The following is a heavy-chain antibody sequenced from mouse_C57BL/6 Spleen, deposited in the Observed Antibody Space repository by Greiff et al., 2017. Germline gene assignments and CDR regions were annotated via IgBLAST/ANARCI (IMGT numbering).Heavy chain of an antibody. D-gene: IGHD1-1*01. J-gene: IGHJ2*01. CDR1: GFTFSSYG. CDR3: ARQGYYGSSSSYFDY. Sequence: EVQRVESGGDLVKPGGSLKLSCAASGFTFSSYGMSWVRQTPDKRLEWVATISSGGSYTYYPDSVKGRFTISRDNAKNTLYLQMSSLKSEDTAMYYCARQGYYGSSSSYFDYWGQGTTLTVSS. CDR2: ISSGGSYT. V-gene: IGHV5-6*01.